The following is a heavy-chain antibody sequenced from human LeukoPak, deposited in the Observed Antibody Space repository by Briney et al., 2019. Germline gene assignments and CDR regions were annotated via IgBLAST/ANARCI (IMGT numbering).Heavy chain of an antibody. D-gene: IGHD6-19*01. V-gene: IGHV1-69*05. CDR2: IIPIFGTA. Sequence: SVKVSCKASGGTFSSYAISWVRQAHGQGLEWMGRIIPIFGTANYAQKFQGRVTITTDESTSTAYMELSSLRSEDTAVYYCARDQGSGWYQNETPLHRGSFDYWGQGTLVTVPS. CDR1: GGTFSSYA. J-gene: IGHJ4*02. CDR3: ARDQGSGWYQNETPLHRGSFDY.